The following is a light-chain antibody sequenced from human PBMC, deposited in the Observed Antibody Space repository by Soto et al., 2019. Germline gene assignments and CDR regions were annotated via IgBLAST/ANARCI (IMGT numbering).Light chain of an antibody. CDR2: GSS. CDR1: QSVTNNY. CDR3: HQYGGSPPYT. V-gene: IGKV3-20*01. J-gene: IGKJ2*01. Sequence: EVVLTQSPGTLSLSPGERATLSCRASQSVTNNYLAWYQQRPGQAPRLLIFGSSDRATGIPDRFSGSGSGTDFTLTISRLEPEDFAVYYCHQYGGSPPYTFGQGTKLEIK.